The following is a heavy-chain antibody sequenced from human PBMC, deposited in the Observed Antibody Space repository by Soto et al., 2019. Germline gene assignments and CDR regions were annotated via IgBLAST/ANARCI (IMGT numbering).Heavy chain of an antibody. CDR2: ISAYNGNT. V-gene: IGHV1-18*04. J-gene: IGHJ4*02. CDR3: ARLGYCGGDCYSHYFDY. Sequence: ASVKVSCKASGYTFTSYGISWVRQAPGQGLEWMGWISAYNGNTNYAQKLQGRVTMTTDTSTSTAYMELRSLRSDDTAVYYCARLGYCGGDCYSHYFDYWGQGTLVTV. D-gene: IGHD2-21*02. CDR1: GYTFTSYG.